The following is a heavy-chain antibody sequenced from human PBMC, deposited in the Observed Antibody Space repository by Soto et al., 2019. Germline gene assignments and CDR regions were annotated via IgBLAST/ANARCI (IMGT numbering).Heavy chain of an antibody. J-gene: IGHJ3*02. V-gene: IGHV3-15*07. Sequence: EVQLVESGGGLVKPGGSLRLSCAASGFTFSNAWMNWVRQAPGKGLEWVGRIKSKTDGGTTDYAAPVKGRFTISRDDSKNTLYLQMNSLKTEVTAVYYCIGLPFSLSAFDIWGQGTMVTVSS. CDR3: IGLPFSLSAFDI. D-gene: IGHD5-12*01. CDR2: IKSKTDGGTT. CDR1: GFTFSNAW.